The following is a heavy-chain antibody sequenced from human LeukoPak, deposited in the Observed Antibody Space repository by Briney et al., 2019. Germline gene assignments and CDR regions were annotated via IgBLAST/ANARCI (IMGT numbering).Heavy chain of an antibody. D-gene: IGHD5-24*01. V-gene: IGHV3-53*01. Sequence: GGSLRLSCAASGFTVSSNYMNRVRQAPGKGLEWVSVIYTDDNTYYADSVKGRFTIFRDNSKNTVYLQMNSLRADDTAVYYCARCRDGYNFDYWGRGTLVTVSS. CDR1: GFTVSSNY. J-gene: IGHJ4*02. CDR3: ARCRDGYNFDY. CDR2: IYTDDNT.